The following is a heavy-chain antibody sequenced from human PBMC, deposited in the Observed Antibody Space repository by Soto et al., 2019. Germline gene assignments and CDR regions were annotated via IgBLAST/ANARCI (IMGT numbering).Heavy chain of an antibody. CDR2: INHSGST. CDR1: GGSFSGYY. Sequence: SENLSLTCAVYGGSFSGYYWSWIRQPPGKGLEGIGEINHSGSTNYNPSLKSRVTISVDTSKNQFSLKLSSVTPADTAVYYCARVGRPASFYDFWSGYRDNWFDPWGQGTLVTVSS. V-gene: IGHV4-34*01. J-gene: IGHJ5*02. D-gene: IGHD3-3*01. CDR3: ARVGRPASFYDFWSGYRDNWFDP.